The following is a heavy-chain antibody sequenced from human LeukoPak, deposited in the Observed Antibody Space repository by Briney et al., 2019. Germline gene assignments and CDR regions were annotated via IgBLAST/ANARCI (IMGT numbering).Heavy chain of an antibody. J-gene: IGHJ4*02. CDR2: ISSSGDAT. D-gene: IGHD2-8*02. CDR3: AKGTDTTGRQNFDI. Sequence: GSPRISFGGPGFTFSSFAMHWGRPAPGEGRQWVSSISSSGDATFYTDSLSGRFTISRDSAKKAVFLQMKSLRGGDSALYYCAKGTDTTGRQNFDIWGQGTLVTVSS. CDR1: GFTFSSFA. V-gene: IGHV3-23*01.